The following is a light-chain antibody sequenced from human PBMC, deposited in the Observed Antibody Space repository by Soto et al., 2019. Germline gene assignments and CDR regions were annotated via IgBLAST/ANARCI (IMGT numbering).Light chain of an antibody. J-gene: IGLJ1*01. CDR2: DDD. V-gene: IGLV1-51*01. CDR1: SSNIGGNS. CDR3: GSWDSSLSAYV. Sequence: QAVVPQPPSVSAAPGQRVTLSCSGRSSNIGGNSVSWYQQLPGTAPKLLIYDDDKRPSGIPDRFSGSKSGTSATLGITGFQTGDEADYYCGSWDSSLSAYVFGTGTKLTVL.